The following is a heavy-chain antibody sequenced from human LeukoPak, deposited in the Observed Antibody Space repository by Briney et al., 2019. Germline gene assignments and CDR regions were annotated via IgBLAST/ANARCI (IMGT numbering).Heavy chain of an antibody. Sequence: SGGSLRLSCVVSGFSFSTYSLNWIRQAPGKGLEWVSYISSSGTTIYYADSVKGRCTISRDNSKNTLYLQMNSLRAEDTAVYYCARYGDYYFDYWGQGTLATVSS. V-gene: IGHV3-48*01. D-gene: IGHD4-17*01. CDR1: GFSFSTYS. CDR3: ARYGDYYFDY. CDR2: ISSSGTTI. J-gene: IGHJ4*02.